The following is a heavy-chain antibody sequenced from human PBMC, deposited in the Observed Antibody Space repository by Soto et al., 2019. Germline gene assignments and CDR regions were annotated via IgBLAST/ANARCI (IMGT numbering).Heavy chain of an antibody. CDR2: MNPNSGNT. CDR1: GYTFTSYD. Sequence: ASVKVSCKASGYTFTSYDINWVRQATGQGLEWMGWMNPNSGNTGYAQKFQGRVTMTRNTSISTAYMELSSLRSEDTAVYYCARGGDSSPYHYYYYGMDVWGEGTTMTV. J-gene: IGHJ6*02. CDR3: ARGGDSSPYHYYYYGMDV. V-gene: IGHV1-8*01. D-gene: IGHD6-13*01.